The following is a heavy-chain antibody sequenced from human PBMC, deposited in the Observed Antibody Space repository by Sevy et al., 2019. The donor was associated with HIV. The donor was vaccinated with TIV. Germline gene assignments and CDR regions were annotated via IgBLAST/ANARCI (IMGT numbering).Heavy chain of an antibody. J-gene: IGHJ4*02. V-gene: IGHV3-30-3*01. CDR1: GFTFSSYA. CDR3: PRAGDGHFAFDY. CDR2: ISYDGSNK. Sequence: GGSLRLSCAASGFTFSSYAMHWVRQAPGKGLEWVAVISYDGSNKYYAESVKGRFTISRDNSKNTLYLQMNSLRAEDTATYYYPRAGDGHFAFDYWGQRTLVTVSS. D-gene: IGHD4-17*01.